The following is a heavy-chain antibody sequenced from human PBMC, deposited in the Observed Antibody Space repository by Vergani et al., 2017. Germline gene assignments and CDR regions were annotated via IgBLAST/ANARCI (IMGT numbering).Heavy chain of an antibody. CDR2: ISYDGSNK. CDR1: GFTFSSYG. Sequence: QVQLVESGGGVVQPGRSLRLSCAASGFTFSSYGMHWVRQAPGKGLEWVAVISYDGSNKYYADSVKGRFTISRDNSKNTLYLQMNSLRAEDTAVYYCAKDTGDYVLNYFDYWSQGTLVTVSS. J-gene: IGHJ4*02. V-gene: IGHV3-30*18. CDR3: AKDTGDYVLNYFDY. D-gene: IGHD4-17*01.